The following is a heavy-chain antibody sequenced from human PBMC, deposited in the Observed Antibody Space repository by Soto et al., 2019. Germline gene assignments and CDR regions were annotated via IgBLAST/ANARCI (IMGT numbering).Heavy chain of an antibody. Sequence: PGESLKISCKGSGYSFTSHWIGWVRQMPGKGLEWMGIIYPGDSETRYSPSFRGLVTISADKSISTAYLQWSSLEASDTAMYYCATLRSSRPPTYSYYGMDVWGQGTAVTVSS. V-gene: IGHV5-51*01. CDR1: GYSFTSHW. J-gene: IGHJ6*02. CDR3: ATLRSSRPPTYSYYGMDV. D-gene: IGHD6-19*01. CDR2: IYPGDSET.